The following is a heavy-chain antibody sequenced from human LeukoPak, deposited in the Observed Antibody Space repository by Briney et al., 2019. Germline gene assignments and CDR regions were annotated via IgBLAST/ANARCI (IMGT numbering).Heavy chain of an antibody. CDR3: ARGSSSEFDY. D-gene: IGHD6-13*01. CDR1: GGTFSSYA. CDR2: IIPILGIA. V-gene: IGHV1-69*04. Sequence: AASVKVSCKASGGTFSSYAISWVRQAPGQGLEWMGRIIPILGIANYAQKFQGRVTMTTDTSTSTAYMELRSLRSDDTAVYYCARGSSSEFDYWGQGTLVTVSS. J-gene: IGHJ4*02.